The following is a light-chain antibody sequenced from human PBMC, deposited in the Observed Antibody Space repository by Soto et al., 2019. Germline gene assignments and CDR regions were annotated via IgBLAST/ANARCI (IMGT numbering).Light chain of an antibody. CDR1: QSVSSY. CDR2: DAS. J-gene: IGKJ5*01. V-gene: IGKV3-11*01. Sequence: EIVLTQSPATLSLSPGERATLSCRASQSVSSYLAWYQQKPGQAPRLLIYDASNRATGIPARFSGGGSGTDFTLTISSLEPEDFGVYYCQQRSKWPLTFGQGTRLEIK. CDR3: QQRSKWPLT.